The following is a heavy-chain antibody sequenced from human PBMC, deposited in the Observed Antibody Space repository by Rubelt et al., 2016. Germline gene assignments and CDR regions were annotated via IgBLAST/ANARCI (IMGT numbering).Heavy chain of an antibody. CDR3: ARQLYSGSYYIDY. CDR1: GGSISSSNYY. D-gene: IGHD1-26*01. Sequence: QLQLLESGPGLVRPSETLSLICSVSGGSISSSNYYWGWVRRPPGKGLEWIGSIYYSGTTYSNPSLESRVTMSVDTSKNQFSRSLGSVTAADTALYYCARQLYSGSYYIDYWGQGTLVTVSS. V-gene: IGHV4-39*01. J-gene: IGHJ4*02. CDR2: IYYSGTT.